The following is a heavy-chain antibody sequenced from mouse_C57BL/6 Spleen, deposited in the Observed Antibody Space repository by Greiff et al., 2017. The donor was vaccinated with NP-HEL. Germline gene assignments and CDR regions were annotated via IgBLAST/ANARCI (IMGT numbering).Heavy chain of an antibody. CDR3: ARRYSNYEGGAMDY. CDR2: IDPSDSYT. J-gene: IGHJ4*01. D-gene: IGHD2-5*01. CDR1: GYTFTSYW. Sequence: QVQLQQPGAELVMPGASVKLSCKASGYTFTSYWMHWVKQRPGQGLEWIGEIDPSDSYTNYNQKFKGKSTLTVDKSSSTAYMQLSSLTSEDSAVYYCARRYSNYEGGAMDYWGQGTSVTVSS. V-gene: IGHV1-69*01.